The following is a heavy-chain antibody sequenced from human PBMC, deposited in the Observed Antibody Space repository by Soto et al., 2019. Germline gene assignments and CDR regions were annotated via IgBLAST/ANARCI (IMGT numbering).Heavy chain of an antibody. Sequence: PSETLSLTCTVSGGSISSSSYYWGWIRQPPGKGLEWIGNVYYGGSTYYNPSLKSRVTISVDTSKNQFSLKLSSVTAADTAVYYCARSFVRFLEWSPFDYWGQGTLVTVSS. CDR2: VYYGGST. CDR1: GGSISSSSYY. J-gene: IGHJ4*02. V-gene: IGHV4-39*07. CDR3: ARSFVRFLEWSPFDY. D-gene: IGHD3-3*01.